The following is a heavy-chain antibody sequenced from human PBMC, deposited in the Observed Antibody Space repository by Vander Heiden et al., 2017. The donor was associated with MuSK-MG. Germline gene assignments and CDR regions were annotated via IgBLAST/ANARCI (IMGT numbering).Heavy chain of an antibody. CDR2: ISSSSRYI. CDR3: AKGARGTIDY. CDR1: GFTVSSYS. Sequence: EVQLVESGGGLVKPGGSMRLSCAASGFTVSSYSMNWVRQAPGKGLEWVSSISSSSRYINDADSVKGRFTISRDNAKNSLYLKMKSLRAEDTAVYYGAKGARGTIDYWGQGTLVTVSS. D-gene: IGHD3-16*01. J-gene: IGHJ4*02. V-gene: IGHV3-21*01.